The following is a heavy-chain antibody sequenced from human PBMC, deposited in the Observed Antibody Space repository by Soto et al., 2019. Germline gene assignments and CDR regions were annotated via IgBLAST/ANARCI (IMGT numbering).Heavy chain of an antibody. CDR3: VTSTPWNY. D-gene: IGHD3-3*01. J-gene: IGHJ4*02. CDR1: GGTFSSYT. V-gene: IGHV1-69*02. Sequence: QVQLVQSGAEVKKPGSSVKVSCKASGGTFSSYTISWVRQAPGQGLAWMGRTIPILGIANYAQKFQGRVTITADKSTSTAYMELSSLRSEDTAVYYCVTSTPWNYWGQGTLVTVSS. CDR2: TIPILGIA.